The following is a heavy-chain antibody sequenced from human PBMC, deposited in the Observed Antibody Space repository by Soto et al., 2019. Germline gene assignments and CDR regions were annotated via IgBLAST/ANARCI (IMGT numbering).Heavy chain of an antibody. Sequence: QLQLQESGSGLVKPSQTLSLTCAVSGGSISSGGYSWSWIRQPPGKGLEWIGYIYHSGSTYYNPSLQSRVTIAVDRSQNQCSLKLSSVTAADTAVYYCAAGGGLPRYYWGQGTLVTVSS. CDR1: GGSISSGGYS. CDR3: AAGGGLPRYY. J-gene: IGHJ4*02. CDR2: IYHSGST. D-gene: IGHD5-12*01. V-gene: IGHV4-30-2*01.